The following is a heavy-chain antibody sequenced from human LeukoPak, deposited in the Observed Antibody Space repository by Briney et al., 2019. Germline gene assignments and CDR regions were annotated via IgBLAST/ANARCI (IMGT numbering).Heavy chain of an antibody. J-gene: IGHJ2*01. CDR1: GYTFTGYY. CDR3: ARVESVVVAATSNTYFDL. CDR2: INPNSGGA. V-gene: IGHV1-2*02. D-gene: IGHD2-15*01. Sequence: ASVKVSCKASGYTFTGYYMHWVRQAPGQGLEWMGWINPNSGGASSAQKFQGRVTMTRDTSIDTAYMDLSRLSSDDTAIYYCARVESVVVAATSNTYFDLWGRGTLVTVSS.